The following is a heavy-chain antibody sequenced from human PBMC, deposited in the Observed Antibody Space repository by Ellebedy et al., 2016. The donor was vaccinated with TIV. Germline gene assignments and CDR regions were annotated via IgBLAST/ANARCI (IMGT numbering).Heavy chain of an antibody. V-gene: IGHV4-39*07. CDR1: GDSISSSTYS. D-gene: IGHD6-13*01. CDR3: ARDEYNISWFKY. Sequence: MPSETLSLTCTVSGDSISSSTYSWGWIRQPPGKGLEWIGTISYSGRTYHNPSLKSRVTISVDTSKKQFSLKLSSVTAADTAVYYCARDEYNISWFKYWGQGTLVTVSP. CDR2: ISYSGRT. J-gene: IGHJ4*02.